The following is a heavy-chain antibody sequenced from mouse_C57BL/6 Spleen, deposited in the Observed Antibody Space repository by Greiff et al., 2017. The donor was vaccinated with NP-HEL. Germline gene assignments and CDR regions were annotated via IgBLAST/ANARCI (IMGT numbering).Heavy chain of an antibody. J-gene: IGHJ3*01. D-gene: IGHD2-3*01. CDR2: FHPYNDDT. CDR3: ARSLNDGYYSWFAY. Sequence: QVQLKQSGAELVKPGASVKMSCKASGYTFTTYPIEWMKQNHGKSLEWIGNFHPYNDDTKYTEKFKGKATLTVEKSSSTVYLELSRLTSDDSAVYYCARSLNDGYYSWFAYWGQGTLVTVSA. CDR1: GYTFTTYP. V-gene: IGHV1-47*01.